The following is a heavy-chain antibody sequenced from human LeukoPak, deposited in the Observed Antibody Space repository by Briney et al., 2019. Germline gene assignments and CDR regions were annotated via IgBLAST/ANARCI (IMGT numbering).Heavy chain of an antibody. J-gene: IGHJ4*02. CDR3: ARERTLNYFDY. Sequence: ASVKVSCKASGGSFSSYAISWVRQAPGQGLEWMGRIIPILGLANYAQKFQGRVTITADKSTSTAYMELSSLRSEDTAVYYCARERTLNYFDYWGQGTLVTVSS. CDR2: IIPILGLA. V-gene: IGHV1-69*04. CDR1: GGSFSSYA.